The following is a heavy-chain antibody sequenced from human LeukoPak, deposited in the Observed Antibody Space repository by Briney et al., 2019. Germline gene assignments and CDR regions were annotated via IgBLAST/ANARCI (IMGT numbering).Heavy chain of an antibody. J-gene: IGHJ4*02. CDR2: IYSGGST. CDR1: GFTFSSYW. Sequence: GGSLRLSCAASGFTFSSYWMNWVRQAPGKGLVWVSVIYSGGSTYYADSVKGRFTISRANSKNTLYLQMNSLRAEDTAVYYCARDQAAGVDYWGQGPLVTVPS. V-gene: IGHV3-53*01. CDR3: ARDQAAGVDY. D-gene: IGHD2-15*01.